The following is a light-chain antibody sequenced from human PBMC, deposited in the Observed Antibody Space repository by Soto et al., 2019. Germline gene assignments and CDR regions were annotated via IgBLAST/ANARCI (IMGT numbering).Light chain of an antibody. CDR2: WAS. V-gene: IGKV4-1*01. CDR3: QQYYTTPRT. Sequence: DIVMTQSPDSLAVSLGERATINCKSNQNILNSSNNKNYLAWYQQKPGQPPKLLIYWASARESGVPDRFSGSGSGTDFTLTVSSLQAEDVAVYYCQQYYTTPRTFGQGTKMEIK. J-gene: IGKJ1*01. CDR1: QNILNSSNNKNY.